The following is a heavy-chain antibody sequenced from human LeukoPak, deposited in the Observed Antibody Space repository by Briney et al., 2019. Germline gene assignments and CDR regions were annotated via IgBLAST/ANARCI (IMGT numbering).Heavy chain of an antibody. CDR2: ISSSSSYI. J-gene: IGHJ4*02. D-gene: IGHD2-2*01. Sequence: GGSLRLSCAASGFTSSSYSMNWVRQAPGKGLEWVSSISSSSSYIYYADSVKGRFTISRDNAKNSLYLQMNSLRAEDTAVYYCARSRGYCSSTSCYYFDYWGQGTLVTVSS. CDR1: GFTSSSYS. CDR3: ARSRGYCSSTSCYYFDY. V-gene: IGHV3-21*01.